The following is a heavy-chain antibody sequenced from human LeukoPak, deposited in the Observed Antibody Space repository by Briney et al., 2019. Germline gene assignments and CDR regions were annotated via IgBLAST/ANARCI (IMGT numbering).Heavy chain of an antibody. J-gene: IGHJ6*02. Sequence: PSETLSLTCAVYGGSFSGYYWSWIRQPPGKGLEWIGEINHSGSTNYNPSLKSRVTISVDTSKNQFSLKLSSVTAADTAVYYCARHWGSSVGMDVWGQGTTVTVSS. V-gene: IGHV4-34*01. D-gene: IGHD6-13*01. CDR2: INHSGST. CDR1: GGSFSGYY. CDR3: ARHWGSSVGMDV.